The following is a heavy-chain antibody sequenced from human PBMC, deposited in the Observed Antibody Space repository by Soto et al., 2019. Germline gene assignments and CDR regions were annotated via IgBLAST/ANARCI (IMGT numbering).Heavy chain of an antibody. D-gene: IGHD3-10*01. CDR2: IYYSGST. Sequence: VQLQESGPGLVEPSETLSLTCTVSGGSISRYHWGWIRQPPGKGLGLVGYIYYSGSTNYNPSLKSRVTISVDTSKNQFSLKLSSVTAADTAVYYCARVRYYGSGSYSYYYYGMDVWGQGTTVTVSS. J-gene: IGHJ6*02. CDR1: GGSISRYH. V-gene: IGHV4-59*01. CDR3: ARVRYYGSGSYSYYYYGMDV.